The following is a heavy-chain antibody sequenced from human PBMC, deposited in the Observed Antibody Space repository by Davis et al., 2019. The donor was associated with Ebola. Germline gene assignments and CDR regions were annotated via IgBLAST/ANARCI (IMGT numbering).Heavy chain of an antibody. D-gene: IGHD7-27*01. CDR1: GGSISSYY. V-gene: IGHV4-59*01. J-gene: IGHJ4*02. CDR3: ARELPNWGLDS. CDR2: IYYSGIT. Sequence: MPSETLSLTCTVPGGSISSYYWSWIRQPPGKGLEWIGYIYYSGITNYNPSLKSRVTISVDTSKNQFSLKLSSVTAADTAVYYCARELPNWGLDSWGQGTLVTVSS.